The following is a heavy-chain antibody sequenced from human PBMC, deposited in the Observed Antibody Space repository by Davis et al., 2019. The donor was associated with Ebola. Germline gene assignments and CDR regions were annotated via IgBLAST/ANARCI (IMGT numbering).Heavy chain of an antibody. Sequence: GGSLRLSCAASGFTFSSYAMHWVRQAPGKGLEWVAVISYDGSNKYYADSVKGRFTISRDNSKNTLYLQMNSLRAEDTAVYYCARVMSRTALGDLYYYYYGMDVWGQGTTVTVSS. D-gene: IGHD1-14*01. V-gene: IGHV3-30-3*01. CDR1: GFTFSSYA. CDR2: ISYDGSNK. J-gene: IGHJ6*02. CDR3: ARVMSRTALGDLYYYYYGMDV.